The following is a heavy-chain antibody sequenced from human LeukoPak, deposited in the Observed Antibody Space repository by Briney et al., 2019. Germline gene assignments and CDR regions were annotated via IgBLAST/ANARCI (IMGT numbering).Heavy chain of an antibody. CDR3: ANPGNLYGSAQQIDY. CDR2: INEDGNEK. J-gene: IGHJ4*02. Sequence: GGSLRLSCVASGFRFRNYWMAWIRHAPGRGLEWVANINEDGNEKYYLDSVRGRFIISRDNARNSLFLQMNSLRAEDTAVYYCANPGNLYGSAQQIDYWGQGTLVTVSS. V-gene: IGHV3-7*03. D-gene: IGHD3-10*01. CDR1: GFRFRNYW.